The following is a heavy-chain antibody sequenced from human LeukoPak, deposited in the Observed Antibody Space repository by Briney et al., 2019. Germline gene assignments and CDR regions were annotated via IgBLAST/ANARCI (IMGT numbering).Heavy chain of an antibody. J-gene: IGHJ5*02. CDR1: GYTLTELS. CDR2: INPTGGST. D-gene: IGHD1-26*01. Sequence: ASVKVSCKVSGYTLTELSMHWVRQAPGKGLEWMGIINPTGGSTSYAQKFQGRVTMTRDTSTSTVYMELSSLRSEDTAVYYCARSGSYSLDWFDPWGQGTLVTVSS. CDR3: ARSGSYSLDWFDP. V-gene: IGHV1-46*01.